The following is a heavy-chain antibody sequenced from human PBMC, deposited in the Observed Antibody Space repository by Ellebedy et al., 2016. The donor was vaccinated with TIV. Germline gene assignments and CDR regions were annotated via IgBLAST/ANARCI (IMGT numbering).Heavy chain of an antibody. D-gene: IGHD3-16*01. V-gene: IGHV3-30*02. CDR2: IRSDGSNK. Sequence: PGGSLSLSCAASGFTSSGMHWVRQAPGTGLEWVAFIRSDGSNKYYADSVKGRFTISRDYSENTLDLQMNSLRVEDTALYYCVKGAYPVPTVMAVWGQGTMVIVSS. J-gene: IGHJ6*02. CDR3: VKGAYPVPTVMAV. CDR1: GFTSSG.